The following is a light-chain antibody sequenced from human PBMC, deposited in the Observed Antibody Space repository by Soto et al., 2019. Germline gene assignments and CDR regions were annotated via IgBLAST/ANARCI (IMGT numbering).Light chain of an antibody. Sequence: QSVLTQSPSVSAAPGQKVTISCSGSSYNIGNNYVSWYQQLPGTAPKLLIYDNNKRPSGIPDRFSGSKSGTSGTLDITGRQTGDEADYYCATWDGSLPGEVFGGGTTLTVL. V-gene: IGLV1-51*01. CDR2: DNN. CDR3: ATWDGSLPGEV. CDR1: SYNIGNNY. J-gene: IGLJ2*01.